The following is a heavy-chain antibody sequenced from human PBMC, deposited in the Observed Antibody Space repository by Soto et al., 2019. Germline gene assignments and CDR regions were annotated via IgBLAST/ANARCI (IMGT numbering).Heavy chain of an antibody. CDR2: INGRSNYV. CDR1: GFTFSTYT. V-gene: IGHV3-21*01. J-gene: IGHJ4*02. CDR3: AREDGVVGSSSAFDH. D-gene: IGHD1-26*01. Sequence: EVQVVESGGGLVKPGGSLRLSCVFSGFTFSTYTMNWVRQAPGKGLEWVSSINGRSNYVYYADSVKGRFTISRDNTKNSLYLQMNRLRAEDTAIYYCAREDGVVGSSSAFDHWGLGTLVTVSS.